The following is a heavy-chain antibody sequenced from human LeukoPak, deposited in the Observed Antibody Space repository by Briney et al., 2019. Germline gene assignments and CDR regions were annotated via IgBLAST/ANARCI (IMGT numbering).Heavy chain of an antibody. D-gene: IGHD3-10*01. Sequence: ASVKVSCKASGYVFTAYYIHWVRRAPGQGLEWVAWINPNTGGTNYAQNFQGRVRLTRDTSISTAYMELRGLRFDDTALYYCARDEEMTSGSGAGCCFEHWGQGTLVTVSS. CDR1: GYVFTAYY. J-gene: IGHJ4*02. CDR2: INPNTGGT. CDR3: ARDEEMTSGSGAGCCFEH. V-gene: IGHV1-2*02.